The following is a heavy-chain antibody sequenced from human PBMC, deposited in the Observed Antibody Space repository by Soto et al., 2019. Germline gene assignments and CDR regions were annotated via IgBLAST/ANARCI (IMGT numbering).Heavy chain of an antibody. Sequence: LGGSLRLSCAASGFSLSSHNMDWVRQAPGKGLEWIAYISTSGSSIYYADSVEGRFTISRDNAKSTLYLQMNSLRAEDTALYYCARSGNYRLDCWGQGTLVTVSS. J-gene: IGHJ4*02. D-gene: IGHD1-26*01. V-gene: IGHV3-48*01. CDR1: GFSLSSHN. CDR3: ARSGNYRLDC. CDR2: ISTSGSSI.